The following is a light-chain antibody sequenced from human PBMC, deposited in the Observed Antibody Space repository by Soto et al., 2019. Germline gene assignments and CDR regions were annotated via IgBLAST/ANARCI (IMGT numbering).Light chain of an antibody. Sequence: ETVMTQSPATLSVSPGERATLSCRASQSVSSNLAWYQQKPGQAPRLLIYDASNRATGIPARFSGSGSGTDFTLTISSVEHDGIAAFYRQKNNSDSPKGTFGRGTKVDIK. CDR3: QKNNSDSPKGT. CDR1: QSVSSN. J-gene: IGKJ1*01. CDR2: DAS. V-gene: IGKV3D-15*01.